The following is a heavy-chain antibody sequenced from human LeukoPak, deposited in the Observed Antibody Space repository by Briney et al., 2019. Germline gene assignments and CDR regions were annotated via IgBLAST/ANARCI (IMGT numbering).Heavy chain of an antibody. Sequence: PGGSLRLSCAASGFTVNTNYVSWVRQAPGKGLEWVSVICSGGSTSCADSVKGRFTISRHNSKSTLYLQMNSLRAEDTALYYCVTSPTKGYWGQGTLVTVSS. V-gene: IGHV3-53*01. D-gene: IGHD2/OR15-2a*01. J-gene: IGHJ4*02. CDR3: VTSPTKGY. CDR2: ICSGGST. CDR1: GFTVNTNY.